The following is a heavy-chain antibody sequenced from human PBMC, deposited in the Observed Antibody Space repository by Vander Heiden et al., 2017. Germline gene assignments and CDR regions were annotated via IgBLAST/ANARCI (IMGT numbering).Heavy chain of an antibody. CDR1: AFTFSSYA. J-gene: IGHJ4*02. D-gene: IGHD4-17*01. CDR2: ISGSGGST. V-gene: IGHV3-23*01. CDR3: AKVRDGDYVFDY. Sequence: EVQLLEYGGGLVPPGGSLRLSCAASAFTFSSYAMSWVRQVPGKGLEWVSAISGSGGSTYYADSVKGRFTISRDNSKNTLYLQMNSLRAEDPAVYYCAKVRDGDYVFDYWGQGTLVTVSS.